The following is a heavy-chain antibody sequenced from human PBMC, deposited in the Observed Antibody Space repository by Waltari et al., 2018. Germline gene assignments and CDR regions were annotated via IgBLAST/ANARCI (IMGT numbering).Heavy chain of an antibody. CDR1: GYSISSGYY. J-gene: IGHJ4*02. CDR2: IYHSGRT. CDR3: ARQESIAVAGDGY. Sequence: QVQLQESGPGVVKPSENLSLTCAVSGYSISSGYYWGWIRQPPGQGLEGIGSIYHSGRTCYNPSLNSRVTISVDTSKNPFSLNLSYVTAADTAVYYCARQESIAVAGDGYWGQGTLFTVSS. V-gene: IGHV4-38-2*01. D-gene: IGHD6-19*01.